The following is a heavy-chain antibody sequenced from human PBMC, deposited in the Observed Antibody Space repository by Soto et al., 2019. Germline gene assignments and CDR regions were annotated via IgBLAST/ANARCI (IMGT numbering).Heavy chain of an antibody. V-gene: IGHV1-69*12. Sequence: QVQLVQSGAEVKKPGSSVKVSCKASGGTFSSYAITWVRQAPGQGLEWLGGIIPICGTANYAQKFQARVTITADEPTSTAYMELSSLRSEDTAVYYCARDRGPSSGYYPYLFDPWGQGTLVTVSS. D-gene: IGHD3-22*01. CDR2: IIPICGTA. CDR3: ARDRGPSSGYYPYLFDP. CDR1: GGTFSSYA. J-gene: IGHJ5*02.